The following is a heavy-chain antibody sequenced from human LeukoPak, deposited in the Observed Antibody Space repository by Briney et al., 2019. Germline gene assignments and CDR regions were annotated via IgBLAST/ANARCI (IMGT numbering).Heavy chain of an antibody. CDR2: VYSGGRT. J-gene: IGHJ5*01. D-gene: IGHD4-17*01. V-gene: IGHV3-53*01. CDR3: ARGAIGDSPARFDF. Sequence: GGSLRLSCAASGFTFNDYGMNWVSQTPGKALEWVSTVYSGGRTYYADSVRGRFTLSMDNSRNTLFLDMRALRVDDTAIYYCARGAIGDSPARFDFWEQGTLVTVSS. CDR1: GFTFNDYG.